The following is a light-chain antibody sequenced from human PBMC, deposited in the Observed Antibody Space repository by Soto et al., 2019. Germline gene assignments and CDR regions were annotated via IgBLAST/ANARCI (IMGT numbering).Light chain of an antibody. J-gene: IGLJ3*02. CDR2: ENA. CDR3: QSFDGNSHV. CDR1: SGNIGYNY. V-gene: IGLV6-57*01. Sequence: NFMLTQHHSVSESPGKTITISCTRTSGNIGYNYVQWYRQRPGSSPTTVIYENAQRPSGVPERLAGSIDGSSNSAYLTISGLMTEDVADYYCQSFDGNSHVFGGGTKLTVL.